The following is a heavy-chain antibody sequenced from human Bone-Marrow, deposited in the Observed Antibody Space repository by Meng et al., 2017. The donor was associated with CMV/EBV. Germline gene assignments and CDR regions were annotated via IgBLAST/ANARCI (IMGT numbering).Heavy chain of an antibody. V-gene: IGHV1-8*01. CDR2: MNPNSGNT. D-gene: IGHD3-3*01. CDR3: ARAGLRSGYYFFEDYYYYYGMDV. CDR1: GYTFTSYD. Sequence: ASVKVSCKASGYTFTSYDINWVRQATGQGLEWMGWMNPNSGNTGYAQKFQGRVTMTRNTSISTAYMELSSLRSEDTAVYYCARAGLRSGYYFFEDYYYYYGMDVWGQGTTVTVSS. J-gene: IGHJ6*02.